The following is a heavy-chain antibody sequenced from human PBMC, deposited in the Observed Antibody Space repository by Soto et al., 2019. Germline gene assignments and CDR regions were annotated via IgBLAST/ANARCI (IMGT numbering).Heavy chain of an antibody. V-gene: IGHV4-34*01. CDR2: INRSGTT. CDR1: GGSLSDYF. J-gene: IGHJ5*02. CDR3: AKGDTAARMAS. Sequence: QVQLQQWGAGLLKPSETLSLTCAVNGGSLSDYFWTWIRQPPGKGLEWIGEINRSGTTNYNPSLKSRVIMSLDTSNNQFSLKMSSVTAADTAVYFCAKGDTAARMASWGQGTVVTVSS. D-gene: IGHD6-25*01.